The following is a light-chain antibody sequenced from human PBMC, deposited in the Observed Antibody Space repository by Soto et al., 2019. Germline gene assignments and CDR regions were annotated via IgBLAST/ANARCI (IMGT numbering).Light chain of an antibody. CDR3: CSYAGSDTYV. J-gene: IGLJ1*01. V-gene: IGLV2-23*02. CDR2: EVY. CDR1: SNNVGNYNL. Sequence: QSALTQPASVSGSPGQSITISCTGTSNNVGNYNLVSWYQQHPGKAPKLMIYEVYKRPPGVSNRFSGSKSGITASLTISGLQAEDERDYYCCSYAGSDTYVFGTGTKLTVL.